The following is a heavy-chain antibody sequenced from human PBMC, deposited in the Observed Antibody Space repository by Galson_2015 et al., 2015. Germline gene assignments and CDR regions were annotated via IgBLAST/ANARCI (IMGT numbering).Heavy chain of an antibody. CDR3: AASYGLYYYYGMDV. Sequence: SVKVSCKASGYTFTDYYIHWVRQAPGQGLEWMGWINPRSGGTNYAQKFQGWVTMTRDTSISTAYMELSRLRSDDTAVYYCAASYGLYYYYGMDVWGQGTTVTVSS. J-gene: IGHJ6*02. CDR1: GYTFTDYY. D-gene: IGHD4-17*01. CDR2: INPRSGGT. V-gene: IGHV1-2*04.